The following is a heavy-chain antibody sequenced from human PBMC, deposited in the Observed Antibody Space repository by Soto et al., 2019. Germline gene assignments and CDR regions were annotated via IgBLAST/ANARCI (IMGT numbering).Heavy chain of an antibody. CDR3: ARLRIATNNYKWFDP. Sequence: SETLSLTCSVPGAALNSGNYYWSWIRQVPGKGLEWIGHIYVTGAVDYNPSLRDRITISQDTSERQFSLNLRLVTAADTAVYYCARLRIATNNYKWFDPWGQGTLVTVSS. CDR1: GAALNSGNYY. CDR2: IYVTGAV. J-gene: IGHJ5*02. D-gene: IGHD2-21*01. V-gene: IGHV4-31*03.